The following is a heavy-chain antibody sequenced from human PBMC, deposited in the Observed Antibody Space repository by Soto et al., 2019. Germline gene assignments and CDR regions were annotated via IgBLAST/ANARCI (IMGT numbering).Heavy chain of an antibody. CDR3: ARDRVEAGIGTFDX. Sequence: ASVKVSCKTSGYTFSTYPISWVRQAPGQGREWVGLISTYNGKTKYGQKFQGRVTINTDTSTRTAYLDLRNLRSDETAVYYCARDRVEAGIGTFDXWGQGTLVTVSX. CDR1: GYTFSTYP. CDR2: ISTYNGKT. V-gene: IGHV1-18*01. J-gene: IGHJ5*02. D-gene: IGHD6-13*01.